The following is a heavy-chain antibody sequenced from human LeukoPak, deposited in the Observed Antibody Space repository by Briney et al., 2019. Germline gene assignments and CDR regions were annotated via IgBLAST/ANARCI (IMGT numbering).Heavy chain of an antibody. J-gene: IGHJ6*03. CDR2: ISGSADTT. Sequence: GGSLRLSCRVSGFSVSSNYMTWVRQAPGKGLEWVSSISGSADTTDYADSVKGRFTISRDNSKNTLYLQLNSLRVEDTAVYYCAKNRGAGSHYYYHMNVWGKGTTVTVS. CDR1: GFSVSSNY. V-gene: IGHV3-23*01. D-gene: IGHD1-26*01. CDR3: AKNRGAGSHYYYHMNV.